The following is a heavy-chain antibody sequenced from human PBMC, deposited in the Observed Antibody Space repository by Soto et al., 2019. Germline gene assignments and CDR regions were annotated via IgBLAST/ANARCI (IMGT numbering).Heavy chain of an antibody. CDR3: ASGVYYDSSGYPPYWYFDL. V-gene: IGHV1-69*01. D-gene: IGHD3-22*01. J-gene: IGHJ2*01. Sequence: QVQLVQSGAEVKKPGSSVKVSCEASGGTFSSYAISWVRQAPGQGLEWMGGIIPIFGTANYAQKFQGRVTITADESTSTAYMELSSLRSEDTAVYYCASGVYYDSSGYPPYWYFDLWGRGTLVTVSS. CDR1: GGTFSSYA. CDR2: IIPIFGTA.